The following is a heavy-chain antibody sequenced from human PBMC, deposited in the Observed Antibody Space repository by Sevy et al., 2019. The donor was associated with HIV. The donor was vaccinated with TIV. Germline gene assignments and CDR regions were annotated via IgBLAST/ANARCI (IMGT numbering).Heavy chain of an antibody. V-gene: IGHV3-30-3*01. CDR2: ISYDGSNK. CDR3: ARDLDRGYSSSYSNLKFDY. CDR1: GFTFSSYA. J-gene: IGHJ4*02. D-gene: IGHD6-6*01. Sequence: LSLTCAASGFTFSSYAMHWVRQAPGKGLEWVAVISYDGSNKYYADSVKGRFTISRDNSKNTLYLQMNSLRAEDTAVYYCARDLDRGYSSSYSNLKFDYWGQGTLVTVSS.